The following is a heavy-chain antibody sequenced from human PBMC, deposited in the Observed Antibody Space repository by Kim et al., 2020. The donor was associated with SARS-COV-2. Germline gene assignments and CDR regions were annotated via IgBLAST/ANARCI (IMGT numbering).Heavy chain of an antibody. CDR1: GYTFTSYY. CDR3: ARDGSGFTRAYYYGMDV. Sequence: ASVKVSCKASGYTFTSYYMHWVRQAPGQGLEWMGIINPSGGSTSYAQKFQGRVTMTRDTSTSTVYMELSSLRSEDTAVYYCARDGSGFTRAYYYGMDVWGQGTTVTVSS. V-gene: IGHV1-46*01. D-gene: IGHD3-10*01. J-gene: IGHJ6*02. CDR2: INPSGGST.